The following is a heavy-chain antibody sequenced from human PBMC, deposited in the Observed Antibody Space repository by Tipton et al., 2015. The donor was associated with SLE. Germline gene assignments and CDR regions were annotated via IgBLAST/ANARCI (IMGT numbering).Heavy chain of an antibody. CDR2: INHSGST. J-gene: IGHJ1*01. Sequence: GLVKPSETLSLTCAVYGGSFSGYYWSWIRQPPGKGLEWIGEINHSGSTNYNPSLKSRVTISVDTSKNQFSLKLSSVTAADTAVYYCARAYSSLGAEYFQHWGQGTLVTVSA. D-gene: IGHD6-6*01. CDR3: ARAYSSLGAEYFQH. CDR1: GGSFSGYY. V-gene: IGHV4-34*01.